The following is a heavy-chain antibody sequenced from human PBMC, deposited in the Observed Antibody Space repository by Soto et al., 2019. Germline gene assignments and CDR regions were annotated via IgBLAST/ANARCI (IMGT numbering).Heavy chain of an antibody. V-gene: IGHV4-4*02. J-gene: IGHJ4*02. D-gene: IGHD6-6*01. Sequence: SETLSLTCAVSSGSISSSNWWSWVRQPPGKGLEWIGEIYHSGSTNYNPSLKSRVTISVDKSKNQFSLKLSSVTAADTAVYYCARDSGDGSSSSFDYWGQGTLVTVSS. CDR2: IYHSGST. CDR1: SGSISSSNW. CDR3: ARDSGDGSSSSFDY.